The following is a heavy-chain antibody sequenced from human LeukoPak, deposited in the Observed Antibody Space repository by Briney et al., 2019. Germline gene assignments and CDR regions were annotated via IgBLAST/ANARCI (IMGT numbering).Heavy chain of an antibody. CDR1: GFPFTSYA. Sequence: ASVTVSCKASGFPFTSYAIHWVRQAPGQRLEWMGWVNADNSNTKYSQEFQGRVTITRDTSASTAYMDLNSLRSEDMAVYYCAVGDYYYDTRFDYWGQGTLVTVSS. J-gene: IGHJ4*02. CDR2: VNADNSNT. V-gene: IGHV1-3*03. D-gene: IGHD3-22*01. CDR3: AVGDYYYDTRFDY.